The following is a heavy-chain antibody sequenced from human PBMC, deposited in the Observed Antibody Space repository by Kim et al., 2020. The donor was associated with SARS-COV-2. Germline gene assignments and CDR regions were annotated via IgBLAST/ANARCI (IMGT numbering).Heavy chain of an antibody. Sequence: ASVKVSCKASGYTFSSYAMHWVRQAPGQRLEWMGWINAGDANTKYSQKFQGRVTITRDTSASTVYMELSSLRSEDTAVFYCARDSLTHYYGSGSYRTDGLFDIWGQGTMVTVSS. J-gene: IGHJ3*02. CDR1: GYTFSSYA. CDR3: ARDSLTHYYGSGSYRTDGLFDI. CDR2: INAGDANT. D-gene: IGHD3-10*01. V-gene: IGHV1-3*01.